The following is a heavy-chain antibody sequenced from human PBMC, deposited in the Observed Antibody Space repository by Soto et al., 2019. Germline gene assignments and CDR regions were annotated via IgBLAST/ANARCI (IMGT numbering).Heavy chain of an antibody. CDR2: IYSGGST. CDR3: ATGYGDYEPRDY. V-gene: IGHV3-53*04. D-gene: IGHD4-17*01. Sequence: EVQLVESGGGLVQPGGSLRLSCAASGFTVSSNYMSWVRQAPGKGLEWVSGIYSGGSTYYADSVKGRFTISRHNYKNTLYLEMNSLRAEDTAVYYCATGYGDYEPRDYWGQGTLVTVSS. CDR1: GFTVSSNY. J-gene: IGHJ4*02.